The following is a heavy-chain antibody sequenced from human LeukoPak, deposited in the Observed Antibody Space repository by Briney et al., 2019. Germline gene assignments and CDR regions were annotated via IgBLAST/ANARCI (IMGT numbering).Heavy chain of an antibody. J-gene: IGHJ5*02. D-gene: IGHD1-26*01. CDR1: GGSISSYY. Sequence: SETLSLTCTVSGGSISSYYWSWIRQPPGKGLEWIGYIYYSGSTNYNPSLKSRVTISVDTSKNQFSLKLSSVTAADTAVYYCARGDGATTRWFDPWGQGTLVTVSS. CDR2: IYYSGST. CDR3: ARGDGATTRWFDP. V-gene: IGHV4-59*01.